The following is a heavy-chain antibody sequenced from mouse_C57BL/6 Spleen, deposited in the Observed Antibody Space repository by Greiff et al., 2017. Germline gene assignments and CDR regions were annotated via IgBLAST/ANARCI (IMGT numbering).Heavy chain of an antibody. Sequence: VQLQQSGAELVKPGASVKMSCKASSYTFTSYWITWVKQRPGQGLEWIGDIYPGSGSTNYNEKFKSKATLTVDTSSSTAYMQLSSLTSEDSAVYYCARWGNYDYDVWYFDVWGTGTTVTVSS. CDR3: ARWGNYDYDVWYFDV. J-gene: IGHJ1*03. D-gene: IGHD2-4*01. CDR2: IYPGSGST. CDR1: SYTFTSYW. V-gene: IGHV1-55*01.